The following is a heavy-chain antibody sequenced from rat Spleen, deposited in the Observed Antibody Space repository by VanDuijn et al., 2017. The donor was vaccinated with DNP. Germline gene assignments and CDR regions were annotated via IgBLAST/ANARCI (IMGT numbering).Heavy chain of an antibody. V-gene: IGHV3-1*01. CDR1: GYSITSNY. Sequence: EVQLQESGPGLVKPSQSLSLTCSVTGYSITSNYWGWIRKFPGNKMEWIGHISYSGSTSYNPSLKSRISITRDTSKNQFFLQLNSVTTEDKATYYCARWSDYFDYWGRGVMVTVSS. CDR2: ISYSGST. CDR3: ARWSDYFDY. J-gene: IGHJ2*01.